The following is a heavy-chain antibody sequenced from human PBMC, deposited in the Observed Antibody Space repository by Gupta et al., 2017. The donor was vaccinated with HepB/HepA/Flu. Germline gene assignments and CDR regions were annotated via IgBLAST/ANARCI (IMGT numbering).Heavy chain of an antibody. J-gene: IGHJ4*02. CDR3: ARDDESNYAPVY. V-gene: IGHV3-21*01. Sequence: EVQLVESGGGLVKPGGSLRLSGSVSGFTFSDYGMNWVRQAPGKGLEWVSSISSHSTYRYYADTVKGRLTISRDNAKKSLYLKMRRVTAEDTAVYYCARDDESNYAPVYGGQGTLVTVCS. CDR2: ISSHSTYR. D-gene: IGHD4-11*01. CDR1: GFTFSDYG.